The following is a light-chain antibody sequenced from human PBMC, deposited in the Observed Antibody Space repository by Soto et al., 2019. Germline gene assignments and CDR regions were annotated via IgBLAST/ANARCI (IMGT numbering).Light chain of an antibody. Sequence: DVQLTQSPSFLSASIGDRVTITGRASQGISTYLAWYQQKPGKAPKLLIYAASTLQSGTPSRFSGSGSGTEFTLTITSLKPEDFATYYCQQFNSYPPDTFGQGTKLEIK. V-gene: IGKV1-9*01. CDR1: QGISTY. J-gene: IGKJ2*01. CDR3: QQFNSYPPDT. CDR2: AAS.